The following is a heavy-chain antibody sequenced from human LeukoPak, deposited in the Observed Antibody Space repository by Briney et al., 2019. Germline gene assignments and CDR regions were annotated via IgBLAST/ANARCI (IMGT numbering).Heavy chain of an antibody. CDR1: GGTFSSYA. Sequence: SVKVSCKASGGTFSSYAISWVRQAPGQGLEWMGGIIPIFGTANYAQKFQGRVTITADKSTSTAYMELSSLRSEDTAVYYCARDPELTDDYGDSNQGGGFDYWGQGTLVTVSS. J-gene: IGHJ4*02. CDR2: IIPIFGTA. D-gene: IGHD4-17*01. V-gene: IGHV1-69*06. CDR3: ARDPELTDDYGDSNQGGGFDY.